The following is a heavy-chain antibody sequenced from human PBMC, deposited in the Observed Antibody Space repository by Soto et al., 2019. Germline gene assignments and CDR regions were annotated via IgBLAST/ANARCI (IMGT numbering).Heavy chain of an antibody. CDR2: IYYSGST. CDR1: GGSISSSSYY. Sequence: QLQLQESGPGLAKPSETLSLTCTVSGGSISSSSYYWGWIRQPPGKGLEWIGSIYYSGSTAYNPSLKSRVTKSVDTSKTHFSRKLSSVTAEKTAVYYCARAVDTAMAFTLSYFDFWGQGTLVTVSS. CDR3: ARAVDTAMAFTLSYFDF. V-gene: IGHV4-39*02. D-gene: IGHD5-18*01. J-gene: IGHJ4*02.